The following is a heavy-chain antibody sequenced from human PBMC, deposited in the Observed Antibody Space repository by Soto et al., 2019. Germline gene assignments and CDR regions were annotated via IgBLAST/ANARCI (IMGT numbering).Heavy chain of an antibody. CDR1: GFVVSEYG. Sequence: QVQLVESGGGVAQPGGSLRLSCAGAGFVVSEYGIDWFRQAPGKGLEWVAVISHEGSAQNYADSVRGRFTVSRDNSKSMVYLRMNSLRPEDTAMYHCAKEGTPRVSRWDDYWGQGTRVIVSA. D-gene: IGHD1-26*01. CDR2: ISHEGSAQ. CDR3: AKEGTPRVSRWDDY. J-gene: IGHJ4*02. V-gene: IGHV3-30*18.